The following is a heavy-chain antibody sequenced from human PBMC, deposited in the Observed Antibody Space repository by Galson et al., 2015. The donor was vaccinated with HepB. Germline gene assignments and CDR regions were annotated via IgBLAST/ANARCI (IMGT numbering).Heavy chain of an antibody. J-gene: IGHJ4*02. Sequence: SLRLSCAASGFTFSSYGMHWVRQAPGKGLEWVAVIWYDGSNKYYADSVKGRFTISRDNSKNTLYLQMNSLRAEDTAVYYCARVDIAAAGHSYGFSPFDYWGQGTLVTVSS. CDR3: ARVDIAAAGHSYGFSPFDY. CDR1: GFTFSSYG. D-gene: IGHD6-13*01. CDR2: IWYDGSNK. V-gene: IGHV3-33*08.